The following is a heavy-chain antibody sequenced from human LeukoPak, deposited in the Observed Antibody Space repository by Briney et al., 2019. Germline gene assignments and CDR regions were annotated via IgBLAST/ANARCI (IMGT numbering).Heavy chain of an antibody. CDR2: TFHSGTT. CDR1: GYSISSGYY. V-gene: IGHV4-38-2*01. Sequence: SETLSLTCAVSGYSISSGYYWGWIRQPPGKGLEWIGSTFHSGTTYYNPSLQSRVTISVDTSKNQFSLKLSSVTAADTAVYYCAASGYSYGLQKYWGQGTLVTVSS. D-gene: IGHD5-18*01. CDR3: AASGYSYGLQKY. J-gene: IGHJ4*02.